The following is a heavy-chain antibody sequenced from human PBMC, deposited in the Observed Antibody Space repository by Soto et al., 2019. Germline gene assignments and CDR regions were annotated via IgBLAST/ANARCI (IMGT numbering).Heavy chain of an antibody. J-gene: IGHJ6*02. Sequence: SETLSLTCTVSGGSISIGGYYWSCIRQHPGKGLEWIGYIYYSGSTYYNPSLKSRVTISVDTSKNQFSLKLSSVTAADTAVYYCARDHATIFGGDYYYYGMDVWGQGTTVTVSS. CDR3: ARDHATIFGGDYYYYGMDV. D-gene: IGHD3-3*01. CDR2: IYYSGST. V-gene: IGHV4-31*03. CDR1: GGSISIGGYY.